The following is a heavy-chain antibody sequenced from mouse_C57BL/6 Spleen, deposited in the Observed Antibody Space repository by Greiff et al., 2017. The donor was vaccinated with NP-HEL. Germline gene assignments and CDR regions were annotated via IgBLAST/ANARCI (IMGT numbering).Heavy chain of an antibody. V-gene: IGHV1-55*01. D-gene: IGHD1-1*01. CDR3: ARRDYYGSSYLYYYAMDY. J-gene: IGHJ4*01. Sequence: QVQLQQPGAELVKPGASVKMSFKASGYTFTSYWITWVKQRPGQGLEWIGDIYPGSGSTNYNEKFQSQATLTVDTSSSTAYMQLSSLTSEDSAVYYCARRDYYGSSYLYYYAMDYWGQGTSVTVSS. CDR2: IYPGSGST. CDR1: GYTFTSYW.